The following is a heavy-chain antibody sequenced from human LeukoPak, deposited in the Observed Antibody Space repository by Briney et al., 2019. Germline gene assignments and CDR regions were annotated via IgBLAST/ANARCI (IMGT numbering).Heavy chain of an antibody. CDR2: ISSSSSYI. J-gene: IGHJ4*02. CDR1: GFTFSSYS. V-gene: IGHV3-21*01. D-gene: IGHD2-2*01. CDR3: ARDFRVVPAATMPSFDY. Sequence: PGGSLRLSCAASGFTFSSYSMNWVRQAPGKGLEWVSSISSSSSYIYYADSMKGRFTISRDNAKNSLYLQMNSLGAEDTAVYYCARDFRVVPAATMPSFDYWGQGTLVTVSS.